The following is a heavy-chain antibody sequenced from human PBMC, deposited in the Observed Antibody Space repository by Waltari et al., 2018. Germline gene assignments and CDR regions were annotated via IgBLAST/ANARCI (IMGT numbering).Heavy chain of an antibody. CDR2: MYFSGTK. V-gene: IGHV4-59*11. Sequence: VQLQESGPGLVKPSETLSLRCNVSGDSIRSHFWSWIRQAPGKGLEWIGHMYFSGTKDDNPSLKSRVAISIDTSKNHFSLNLRSVTAADTAIYYCARLPRGSVIIGAFDIWGQGTQVTVSS. D-gene: IGHD3-22*01. CDR1: GDSIRSHF. CDR3: ARLPRGSVIIGAFDI. J-gene: IGHJ3*02.